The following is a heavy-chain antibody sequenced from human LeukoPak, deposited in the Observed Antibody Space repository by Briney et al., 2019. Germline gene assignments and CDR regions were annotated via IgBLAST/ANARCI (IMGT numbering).Heavy chain of an antibody. Sequence: PGGSLRLSCAASGFTFDDYAMHWVRQAPGKGLEWVSGISWNSGSIGYADSVKGRCTISRDNAKNSLYLQMNSLRAEDTALYYCAKDMAGDTKNYFDYWGQGTLVTVSS. D-gene: IGHD6-19*01. V-gene: IGHV3-9*01. CDR1: GFTFDDYA. J-gene: IGHJ4*02. CDR2: ISWNSGSI. CDR3: AKDMAGDTKNYFDY.